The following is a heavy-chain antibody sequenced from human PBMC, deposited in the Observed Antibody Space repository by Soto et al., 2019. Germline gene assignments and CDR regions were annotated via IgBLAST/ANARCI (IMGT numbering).Heavy chain of an antibody. D-gene: IGHD3-3*01. CDR2: IWYDGSNK. Sequence: QVQLVESGGGVVQPGRSLRLSCAASGFTFSSYGMHWVRQAPGKGLEWVAVIWYDGSNKYYADSVKGRFTISRDNSKNTLYLQMNSLRAEDTAVYYCARGAEFQPGYDFWSGYYKGPYYYYYGMDVWGQGTTVTVSS. CDR3: ARGAEFQPGYDFWSGYYKGPYYYYYGMDV. J-gene: IGHJ6*02. V-gene: IGHV3-33*01. CDR1: GFTFSSYG.